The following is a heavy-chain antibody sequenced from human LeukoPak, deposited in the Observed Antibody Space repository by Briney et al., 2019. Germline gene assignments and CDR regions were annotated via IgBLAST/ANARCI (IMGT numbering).Heavy chain of an antibody. Sequence: PGRSLRLSCAASGFTVSSYGMTWVRQAPGKGLEWVSAFSATDGSAQYAESVRGRFTISRDNSKNSLYLQMNSPRDEDTAVYFCAKARIAAAGTGAFDVWGQGTMVTVSS. J-gene: IGHJ3*01. CDR2: FSATDGSA. D-gene: IGHD6-13*01. CDR3: AKARIAAAGTGAFDV. V-gene: IGHV3-23*01. CDR1: GFTVSSYG.